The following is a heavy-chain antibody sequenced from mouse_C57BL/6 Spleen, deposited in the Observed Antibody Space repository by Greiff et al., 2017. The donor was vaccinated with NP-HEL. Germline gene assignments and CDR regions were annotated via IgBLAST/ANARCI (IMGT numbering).Heavy chain of an antibody. CDR1: GYTFTVYN. Sequence: VQLKESGPELVKPGASVKIPCKASGYTFTVYNMDWVKQSHGKSLEWIGDINPNNGGTIYNQKFKGKATLTVDKSSSTAYMELRSLTSEDTAVYYCARRSYYFDYWGQGTTLTVSS. CDR2: INPNNGGT. CDR3: ARRSYYFDY. V-gene: IGHV1-18*01. J-gene: IGHJ2*01.